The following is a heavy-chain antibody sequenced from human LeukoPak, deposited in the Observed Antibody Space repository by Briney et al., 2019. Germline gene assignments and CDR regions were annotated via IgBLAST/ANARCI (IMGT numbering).Heavy chain of an antibody. CDR2: IYPGDSDT. CDR3: ARVIYFDSSGYSTYYHRMDV. V-gene: IGHV5-51*01. J-gene: IGHJ6*02. D-gene: IGHD3-22*01. Sequence: GESLKISCKGSGYSFTSYWIAWVRQMPGKGLEWMGIIYPGDSDTRYSPSFQGQVTFSADKSISTAYLQWSSLRASDTAMYYCARVIYFDSSGYSTYYHRMDVWGQGTTVTVSS. CDR1: GYSFTSYW.